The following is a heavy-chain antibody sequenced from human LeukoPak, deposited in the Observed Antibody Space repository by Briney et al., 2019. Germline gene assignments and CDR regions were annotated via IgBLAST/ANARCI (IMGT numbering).Heavy chain of an antibody. CDR3: ARGRGDPNNWFDP. CDR1: GGSISSSSYY. CDR2: IYHSGST. J-gene: IGHJ5*02. V-gene: IGHV4-30-2*01. Sequence: SETLSLTCTVSGGSISSSSYYWGWIRQPPGKGLEWIGYIYHSGSTYYNPSLKSRVTISVDRSKNQFSLKLSSVTAADTAVYYCARGRGDPNNWFDPWGQGTLVTVSS. D-gene: IGHD3-16*01.